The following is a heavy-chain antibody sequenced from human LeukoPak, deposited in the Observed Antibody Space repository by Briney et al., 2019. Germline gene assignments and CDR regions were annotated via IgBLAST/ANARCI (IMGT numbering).Heavy chain of an antibody. CDR3: ARAQIVVVYYYYYGMDV. D-gene: IGHD3-22*01. Sequence: PSETLSLTCAVYSGSFSGYYWSWIRQPPGKGLEWIGEINHSGSTNYNPSLKSRVTISVDTSKNQFSLKLSSVTAADTAVYYCARAQIVVVYYYYYGMDVWGQGTTVTVSS. V-gene: IGHV4-34*01. J-gene: IGHJ6*02. CDR1: SGSFSGYY. CDR2: INHSGST.